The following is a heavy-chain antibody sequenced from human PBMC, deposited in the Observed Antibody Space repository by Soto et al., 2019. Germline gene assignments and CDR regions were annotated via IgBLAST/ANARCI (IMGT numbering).Heavy chain of an antibody. Sequence: EVQLVESVGGLVQPGVSLRLSCAASGFTFSSYSMNWVRQAPGKGLEWVSYISSSSSTIYYADSVKGRFTISRDNAKNSLYLQMNSLRAEDTAVYYCARDEESGYDPHYYYYGMDVWGQGTKVTVSS. V-gene: IGHV3-48*01. CDR2: ISSSSSTI. J-gene: IGHJ6*02. CDR1: GFTFSSYS. CDR3: ARDEESGYDPHYYYYGMDV. D-gene: IGHD5-12*01.